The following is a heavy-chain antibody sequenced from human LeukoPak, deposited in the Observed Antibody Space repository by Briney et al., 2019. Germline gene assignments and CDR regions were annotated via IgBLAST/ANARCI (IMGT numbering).Heavy chain of an antibody. V-gene: IGHV3-33*01. J-gene: IGHJ4*02. CDR1: GFMFSIYG. Sequence: GGSLRLSCASSGFMFSIYGMHWVRQAPGKGLEWVAVIWPDGSIQYYADSMKGRFTISRDNSKNTLYLQLNGLRADDSAVYYCARHNNDWGWDYWGQGAQVTVSS. D-gene: IGHD2-8*02. CDR3: ARHNNDWGWDY. CDR2: IWPDGSIQ.